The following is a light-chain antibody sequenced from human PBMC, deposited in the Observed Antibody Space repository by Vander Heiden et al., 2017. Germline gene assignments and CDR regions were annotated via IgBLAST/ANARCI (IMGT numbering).Light chain of an antibody. V-gene: IGKV3-15*01. Sequence: EIVMTQSPATLSVSPGERAPLSCRASQSGSSNLAWYHQKPGQAPRLLIYGAATRATGIPARFSGGGSGREFTLTIISLQSEDFAVYYCQQYNNWPPWTFGQGTKVEIK. CDR3: QQYNNWPPWT. CDR1: QSGSSN. J-gene: IGKJ1*01. CDR2: GAA.